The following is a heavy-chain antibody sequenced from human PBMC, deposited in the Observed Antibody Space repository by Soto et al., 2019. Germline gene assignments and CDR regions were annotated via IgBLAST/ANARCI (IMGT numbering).Heavy chain of an antibody. D-gene: IGHD3-16*01. J-gene: IGHJ6*03. V-gene: IGHV1-8*01. CDR1: GYTFTSYD. CDR3: AVLIMITFGGVTPYMDV. CDR2: MNPNSGNT. Sequence: ASVKVSCKASGYTFTSYDINWVRQATGQGLEWMGWMNPNSGNTGYAQKFQGRVTMTRNTSIITAYMELSSLRSEDTAVYYCAVLIMITFGGVTPYMDVWGKGTTVTVSS.